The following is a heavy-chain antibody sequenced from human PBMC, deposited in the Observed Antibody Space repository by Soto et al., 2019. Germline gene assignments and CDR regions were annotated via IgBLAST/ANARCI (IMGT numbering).Heavy chain of an antibody. D-gene: IGHD4-4*01. Sequence: PGGSLRLSCEASGFTFSDYYMSWIRQAPGKGLEWVSYITSSGSTIYYADSVKGRFTVSRDNAKNSLYLQMNSLRAEDTAVYYCARGGCSGSNCFSYYYYYYSMDVWGQGTTVTVSS. CDR1: GFTFSDYY. CDR2: ITSSGSTI. V-gene: IGHV3-11*01. CDR3: ARGGCSGSNCFSYYYYYYSMDV. J-gene: IGHJ6*02.